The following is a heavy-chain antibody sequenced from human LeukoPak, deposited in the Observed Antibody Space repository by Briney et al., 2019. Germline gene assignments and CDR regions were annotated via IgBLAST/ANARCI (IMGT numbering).Heavy chain of an antibody. J-gene: IGHJ4*02. V-gene: IGHV3-74*01. CDR2: INGDGRNI. CDR3: ARTFDY. Sequence: GGSLRLSCVASGFTYSSYWMHWVRQDPRKGLVWVSRINGDGRNINYADSMRGRFTISRDNAKNTLFLQVNTLRVEDTAVYYCARTFDYWGQGTLVTVSS. CDR1: GFTYSSYW.